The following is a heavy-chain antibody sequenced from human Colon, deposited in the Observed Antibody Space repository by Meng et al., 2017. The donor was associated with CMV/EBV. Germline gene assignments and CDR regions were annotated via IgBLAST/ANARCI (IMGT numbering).Heavy chain of an antibody. CDR3: ARQTYYYDSSGSPPPYYYYYGMDV. D-gene: IGHD3-22*01. CDR1: GDSVSSNSAA. Sequence: SETLSLTCAISGDSVSSNSAAWNWIRQSPSRGLEWLGRTYYRSKWYNDYAVSVKSRITINPDTSKNQFSLQLNSVTPEDTAVYYCARQTYYYDSSGSPPPYYYYYGMDVWGQGTTVTVSS. CDR2: TYYRSKWYN. V-gene: IGHV6-1*01. J-gene: IGHJ6*02.